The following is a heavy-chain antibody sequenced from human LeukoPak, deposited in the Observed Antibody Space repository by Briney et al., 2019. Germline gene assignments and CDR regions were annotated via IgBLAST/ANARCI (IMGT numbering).Heavy chain of an antibody. CDR1: GFTFSSYG. J-gene: IGHJ4*02. D-gene: IGHD4-17*01. CDR2: IRYDGSNK. V-gene: IGHV3-30*02. Sequence: PGGSLRLSCAASGFTFSSYGMHWVRQAPGKGLEWVAFIRYDGSNKYYADSVKGRFTISRDNSKNTLYLQMNSLRPEDTAVFYCAKGGATVMDYWGQGTLVTVSS. CDR3: AKGGATVMDY.